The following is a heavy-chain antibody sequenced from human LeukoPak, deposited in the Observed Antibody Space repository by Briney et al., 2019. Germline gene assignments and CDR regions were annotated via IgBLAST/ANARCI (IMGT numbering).Heavy chain of an antibody. CDR1: GYTFTGYY. J-gene: IGHJ4*02. V-gene: IGHV1-2*02. Sequence: ASVKVSCKASGYTFTGYYIHWVRQAPGQGLEWMGWINPNSGGTNYAQNFQGRVTMTRDTSISTAHMELSRLTSDDTAVYYCARGVTMVRGVMNPLTYWGQGTLVTVSS. CDR3: ARGVTMVRGVMNPLTY. D-gene: IGHD3-10*01. CDR2: INPNSGGT.